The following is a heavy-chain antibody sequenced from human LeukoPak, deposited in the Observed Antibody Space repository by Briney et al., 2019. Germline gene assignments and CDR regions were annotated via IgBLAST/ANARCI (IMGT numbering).Heavy chain of an antibody. V-gene: IGHV3-30*18. CDR1: GFTFSSYS. CDR3: AKDSGSYHLDY. Sequence: GGSLRLSCAASGFTFSSYSMNWVRQAPGKGLEWVAVISYDGSNKYYADSVKGRFTISRDNSKNTLYLQMNSLRAEDTAVYYCAKDSGSYHLDYWGRGTLVTVSS. D-gene: IGHD1-26*01. J-gene: IGHJ4*02. CDR2: ISYDGSNK.